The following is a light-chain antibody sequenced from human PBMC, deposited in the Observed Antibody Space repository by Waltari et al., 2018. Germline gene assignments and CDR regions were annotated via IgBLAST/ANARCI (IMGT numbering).Light chain of an antibody. CDR2: KVR. CDR3: QSADNSGTFVV. J-gene: IGLJ3*02. V-gene: IGLV3-25*03. Sequence: SYELTQPPSVSVSPGQTARIPCSADELPQAYGYWYQQKPGQAPGLVIFKVRERPSGIPERFSGSSSGTTVTLTISGVQAEDEADYYCQSADNSGTFVVFGGGTKLTVL. CDR1: ELPQAY.